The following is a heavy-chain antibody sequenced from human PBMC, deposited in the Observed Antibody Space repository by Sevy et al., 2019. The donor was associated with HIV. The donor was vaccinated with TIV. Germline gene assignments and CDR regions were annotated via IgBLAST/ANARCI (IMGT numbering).Heavy chain of an antibody. D-gene: IGHD5-18*01. J-gene: IGHJ4*02. CDR3: AAGDTAFLADLDF. CDR1: GFSISTHA. V-gene: IGHV3-23*01. Sequence: GGSLRLSCGASGFSISTHAMNWVRQAPGRGLEWISGILATDGSTHYADSVKGRFTISKDNSKNTVHLEMNSLRAEDTALYYWAAGDTAFLADLDFWGQGTLVTVSS. CDR2: ILATDGST.